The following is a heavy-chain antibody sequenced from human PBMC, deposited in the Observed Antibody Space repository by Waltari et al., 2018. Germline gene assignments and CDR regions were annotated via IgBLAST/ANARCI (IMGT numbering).Heavy chain of an antibody. CDR2: ISGSGCST. V-gene: IGHV3-23*01. CDR1: GFTFSSYA. J-gene: IGHJ6*02. CDR3: AKGKGIAAAEDYYGMDV. Sequence: EVQLLESGGGLVQPGVSLRLSCAASGFTFSSYAMSWVRQAPGKGLEWVSGISGSGCSTYYADSRKGRFTSSRDNSKNTLYLQMNSLRAEDTAVYYCAKGKGIAAAEDYYGMDVWGQGTTVTVSS. D-gene: IGHD6-13*01.